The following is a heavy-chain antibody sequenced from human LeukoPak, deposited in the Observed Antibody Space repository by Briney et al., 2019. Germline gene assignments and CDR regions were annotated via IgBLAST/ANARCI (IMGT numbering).Heavy chain of an antibody. CDR1: GFTFSNYW. V-gene: IGHV3-74*01. CDR2: INSDGSST. D-gene: IGHD3-16*01. CDR3: ARDTPVRGVDY. Sequence: GGSLRLSCAASGFTFSNYWMHWVRQAPGKGLVWVSRINSDGSSTNYADSVKGRFTISRDNAKNTLYLQMNSLRAEDTSVYYCARDTPVRGVDYWGRGTLVTVSS. J-gene: IGHJ4*02.